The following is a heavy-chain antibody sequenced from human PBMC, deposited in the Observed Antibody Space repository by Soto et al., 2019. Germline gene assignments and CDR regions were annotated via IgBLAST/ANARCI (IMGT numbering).Heavy chain of an antibody. Sequence: EVQLVESGGGLVQPGGSLRLSCEASGFTFRNYDMHWVRQGTGKGLEWVSGISAAGDPDYADSVVGLFTISRENAQSSFFLQMNSLRVGDTAVYYCARTGRDFYGLDVWGQGTTVIVYS. CDR2: ISAAGDP. D-gene: IGHD1-1*01. CDR1: GFTFRNYD. V-gene: IGHV3-13*05. CDR3: ARTGRDFYGLDV. J-gene: IGHJ6*02.